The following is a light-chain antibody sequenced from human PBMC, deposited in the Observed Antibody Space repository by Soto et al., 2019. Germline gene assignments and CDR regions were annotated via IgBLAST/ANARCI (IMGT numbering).Light chain of an antibody. Sequence: ESVLTQSPGTLSLSPGERATLSCRASQSVSSSYLAWYQQKPGQAPRLLIYGASSRATGIPDRFSGSGSGTDFTLTISRLEPEDFAVYYCQYRRTFGQGTKVEIK. V-gene: IGKV3-20*01. CDR3: QYRRT. CDR2: GAS. CDR1: QSVSSSY. J-gene: IGKJ1*01.